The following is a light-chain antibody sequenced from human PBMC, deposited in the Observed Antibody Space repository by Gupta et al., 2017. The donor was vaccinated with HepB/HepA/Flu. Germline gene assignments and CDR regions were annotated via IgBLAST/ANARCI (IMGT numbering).Light chain of an antibody. V-gene: IGKV2D-29*01. CDR1: QSLLYSDGKTY. Sequence: DIVMTQCPVSLSVTPGQPASMSCKSSQSLLYSDGKTYLYWFLQKPGMPPQLLIYEVSTRFAGVPDRFSGSGYERDFTMKISRGEPEDDGAYYCRQHIQLPPLTFGGGTRVEIK. CDR2: EVS. CDR3: RQHIQLPPLT. J-gene: IGKJ4*01.